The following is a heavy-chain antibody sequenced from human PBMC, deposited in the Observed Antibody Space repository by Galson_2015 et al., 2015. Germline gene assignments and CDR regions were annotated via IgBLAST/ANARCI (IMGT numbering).Heavy chain of an antibody. V-gene: IGHV3-30*18. CDR3: AKDLTQYCSGGSCDNFDY. CDR2: LSYDGSNK. D-gene: IGHD2-15*01. J-gene: IGHJ4*02. CDR1: GFTFSNYG. Sequence: SLRLSCAASGFTFSNYGMHWVRQAPGKGLEWVAVLSYDGSNKYYADSVKGRFTISRDNSKNTLYLQMNSLRPEDTAVYYCAKDLTQYCSGGSCDNFDYWGQGTLVTVSS.